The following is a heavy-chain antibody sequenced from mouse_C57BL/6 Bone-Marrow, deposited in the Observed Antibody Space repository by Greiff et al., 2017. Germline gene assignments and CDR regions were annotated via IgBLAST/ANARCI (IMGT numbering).Heavy chain of an antibody. D-gene: IGHD2-3*01. CDR2: ISSGGDYI. V-gene: IGHV5-9-1*02. CDR3: TRERGGYYVRYVDY. J-gene: IGHJ2*01. Sequence: EVKLVESGEGLVKPGGSLKLSCAASGFTFSSYAMSWVRQTPEKRLEWVAYISSGGDYIYYADTVKGRITISRDNARNTLYLQMSRLKSEDKAMYYCTRERGGYYVRYVDYWGQGTTLTVSA. CDR1: GFTFSSYA.